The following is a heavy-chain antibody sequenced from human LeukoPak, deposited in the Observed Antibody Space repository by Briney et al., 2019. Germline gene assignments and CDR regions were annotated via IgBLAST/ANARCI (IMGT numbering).Heavy chain of an antibody. Sequence: SETLSLTCAVYGGSFSGYYWSWIRQPPGKGLEWIGEINHSGSTNYNPSLKSRVTISVDTSKNQFSLKLSSVTAADTAVYYCARTKYSSSWYLYWGQETLVTVSS. V-gene: IGHV4-34*01. CDR3: ARTKYSSSWYLY. CDR1: GGSFSGYY. J-gene: IGHJ4*02. D-gene: IGHD6-13*01. CDR2: INHSGST.